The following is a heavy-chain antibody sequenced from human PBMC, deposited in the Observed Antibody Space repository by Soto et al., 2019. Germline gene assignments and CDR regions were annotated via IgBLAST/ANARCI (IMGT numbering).Heavy chain of an antibody. Sequence: SETLSLTCAVYGGSFSGYYWSWIRQPPGKGLEWIGEINHSGSTNYNPSLKSRVTISVDTSKNQFSLKLSSVTAADTAVYYCAWRVKYYYDSSGYPAYSDYWGQGTLVTVS. J-gene: IGHJ4*02. CDR1: GGSFSGYY. CDR3: AWRVKYYYDSSGYPAYSDY. V-gene: IGHV4-34*01. CDR2: INHSGST. D-gene: IGHD3-22*01.